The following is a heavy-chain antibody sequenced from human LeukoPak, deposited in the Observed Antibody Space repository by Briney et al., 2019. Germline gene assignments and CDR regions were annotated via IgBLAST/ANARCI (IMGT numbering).Heavy chain of an antibody. CDR1: GFTFSDYY. CDR3: ARHHWYFDL. V-gene: IGHV3-11*03. J-gene: IGHJ2*01. Sequence: GVSLRLSCAASGFTFSDYYMSWIRQSPGKGLEWASYISSSSSYTTSADSVKGRFTIYRDNAKKSLYLQMNSLRAEDTAVYYCARHHWYFDLWGRCTLVTVSS. CDR2: ISSSSSYT.